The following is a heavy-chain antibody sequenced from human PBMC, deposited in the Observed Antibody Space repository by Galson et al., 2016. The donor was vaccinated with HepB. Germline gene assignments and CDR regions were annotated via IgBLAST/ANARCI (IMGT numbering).Heavy chain of an antibody. J-gene: IGHJ4*02. V-gene: IGHV3-21*01. D-gene: IGHD3-10*01. CDR3: ARVGSYGSGSHYWFFDF. CDR1: GFPFSLYA. CDR2: ISSSSRDI. Sequence: SLRLSCAASGFPFSLYAMTWVRQPPGRGLEWVSSISSSSRDIYYSPSLKGRFTISRDNVREALFLHMHDLRAEDTAVYFCARVGSYGSGSHYWFFDFWGQGSPVTVSS.